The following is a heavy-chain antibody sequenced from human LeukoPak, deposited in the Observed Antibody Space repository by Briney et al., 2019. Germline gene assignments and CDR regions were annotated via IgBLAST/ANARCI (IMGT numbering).Heavy chain of an antibody. CDR3: ARWAGGSGWYFFDY. CDR1: GHTFTSYA. Sequence: ASVKVSCKASGHTFTSYAMHWVRQAPGQRLEWMGWINAGNGNTKYSQKFQGRVTITRDTSASTAYMELSSLRSEDTAVYYCARWAGGSGWYFFDYWGQGTLVTVSS. CDR2: INAGNGNT. J-gene: IGHJ4*02. D-gene: IGHD6-19*01. V-gene: IGHV1-3*01.